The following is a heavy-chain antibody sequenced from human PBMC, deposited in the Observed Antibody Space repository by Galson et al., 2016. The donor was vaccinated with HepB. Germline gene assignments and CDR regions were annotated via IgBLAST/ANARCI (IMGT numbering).Heavy chain of an antibody. CDR3: THRPRRGYPTYDY. V-gene: IGHV2-5*01. Sequence: PALVNPTQTLTLTCSFTGFSLNTSAAGVGWIRQPPGKAPEWLGFAYRNDDKQYRPDLKSRLTIAGDTSKNQVVLTLTNMAPVDTATYYCTHRPRRGYPTYDYWGPGTLVTVSS. D-gene: IGHD5-12*01. CDR2: AYRNDDK. J-gene: IGHJ4*02. CDR1: GFSLNTSAAG.